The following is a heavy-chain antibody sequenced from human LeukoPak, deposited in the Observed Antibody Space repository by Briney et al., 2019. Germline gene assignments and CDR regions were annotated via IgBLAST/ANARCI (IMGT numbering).Heavy chain of an antibody. CDR3: ARRSPGGAADY. Sequence: SETLSLTCTVSGGSISSSSYYWGWIRQPPGKGLEWIGSIYYSGSTYYNPSLKSRVTMSVDTSKNQFSLKLSSVTAADTAVYYCARRSPGGAADYWGQGTLVTVSS. CDR1: GGSISSSSYY. CDR2: IYYSGST. V-gene: IGHV4-39*07. D-gene: IGHD1-26*01. J-gene: IGHJ4*02.